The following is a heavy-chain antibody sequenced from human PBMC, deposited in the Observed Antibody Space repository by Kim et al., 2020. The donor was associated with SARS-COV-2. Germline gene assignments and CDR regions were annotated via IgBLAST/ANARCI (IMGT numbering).Heavy chain of an antibody. CDR3: AKEIHTAMVTYFDY. D-gene: IGHD5-18*01. V-gene: IGHV3-9*01. Sequence: GGSLRLSCAASGFTFDDYAMHWVRQAPGKGLEWVSGISWNSGSIGYADSVKGRFTISRDNAKNSLYLQMNSLRAEDTALYYCAKEIHTAMVTYFDYWGQGTLVTVSS. CDR2: ISWNSGSI. J-gene: IGHJ4*02. CDR1: GFTFDDYA.